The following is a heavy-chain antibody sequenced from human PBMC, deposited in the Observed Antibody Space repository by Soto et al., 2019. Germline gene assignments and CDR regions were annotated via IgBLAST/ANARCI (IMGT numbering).Heavy chain of an antibody. CDR1: GFTFDDYA. J-gene: IGHJ4*02. V-gene: IGHV3-9*01. Sequence: PVGSLRLSCAASGFTFDDYAMHWVRQAPGKGLEWVSGISWNSGSIGYADSVKGRFTISRDDAKNSLYLQMNSLRAEDTALYYCARARCGGDCYTFDYWGQGTLVTVSS. CDR2: ISWNSGSI. D-gene: IGHD2-21*02. CDR3: ARARCGGDCYTFDY.